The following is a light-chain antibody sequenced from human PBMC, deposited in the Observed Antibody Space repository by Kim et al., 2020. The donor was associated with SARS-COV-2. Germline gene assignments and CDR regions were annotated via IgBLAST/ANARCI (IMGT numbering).Light chain of an antibody. Sequence: DSSRGHGGGTTLGAGYEVHCDQQLPGTAPKLLICGISNRPSGVPSRFSGSKSGTSASLAITGLQAEDEADYYCQSYDSSLSGWVFGGGTQLTVL. J-gene: IGLJ3*02. CDR3: QSYDSSLSGWV. V-gene: IGLV1-40*01. CDR2: GIS. CDR1: GTTLGAGYE.